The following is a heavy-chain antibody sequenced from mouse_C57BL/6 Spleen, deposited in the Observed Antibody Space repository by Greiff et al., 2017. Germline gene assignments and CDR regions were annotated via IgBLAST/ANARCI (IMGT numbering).Heavy chain of an antibody. J-gene: IGHJ3*01. CDR3: SSSWGLYRSGFAY. CDR2: ITPNYGTT. CDR1: GYSFTDYN. D-gene: IGHD4-1*01. Sequence: VQLQQSGPELVKPGASVKISCKASGYSFTDYNMNWVKQSNGKSLEWIGVITPNYGTTSYNQKFKGKATLTVDQSSSTAYLQLNVLTSEDSVVYYCSSSWGLYRSGFAYGGQGTLVTVSA. V-gene: IGHV1-39*01.